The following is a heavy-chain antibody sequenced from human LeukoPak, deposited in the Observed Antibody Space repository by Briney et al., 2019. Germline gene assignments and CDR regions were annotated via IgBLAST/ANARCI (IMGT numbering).Heavy chain of an antibody. CDR3: VSGYCSTTTCYRGAY. CDR1: GFTFGNYW. J-gene: IGHJ4*02. D-gene: IGHD2-2*03. Sequence: GGSLRLSCAASGFTFGNYWMHRVRQAPGKGLLWVSRISDDGSSANYADSVQGRFTISRDNAKNTVYLQMHSLRTEDMAVYYCVSGYCSTTTCYRGAYWGQGTLVTVSS. V-gene: IGHV3-74*01. CDR2: ISDDGSSA.